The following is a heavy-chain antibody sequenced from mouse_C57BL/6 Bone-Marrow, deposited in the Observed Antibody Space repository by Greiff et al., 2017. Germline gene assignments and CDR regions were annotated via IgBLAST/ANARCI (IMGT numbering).Heavy chain of an antibody. V-gene: IGHV14-4*01. CDR3: TYGYDWFAY. CDR2: IDPENGDT. D-gene: IGHD2-2*01. J-gene: IGHJ3*01. Sequence: EVQLQQSGAELVRPGASVKLSCTASGFNIKDAYMHWVKQRPEQGLEWIGWIDPENGDTEYDSKFQGKATITADTSSNTAYLQLSSLTSEDTAVYYCTYGYDWFAYWGQGTLVTVSA. CDR1: GFNIKDAY.